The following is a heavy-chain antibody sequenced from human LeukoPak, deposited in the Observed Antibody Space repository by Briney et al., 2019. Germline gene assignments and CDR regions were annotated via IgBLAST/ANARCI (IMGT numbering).Heavy chain of an antibody. CDR1: GGSFSGYY. Sequence: SETLSLTCAVYGGSFSGYYWSWIRQPPGKGLEWIGEINHSGSTNYNPSLKSRVTISVDTSKNQFSLKLSSVTAADTAVYYCARSGNWNYFDYWGQGTLVTVSS. CDR2: INHSGST. J-gene: IGHJ4*02. D-gene: IGHD3-3*01. CDR3: ARSGNWNYFDY. V-gene: IGHV4-34*01.